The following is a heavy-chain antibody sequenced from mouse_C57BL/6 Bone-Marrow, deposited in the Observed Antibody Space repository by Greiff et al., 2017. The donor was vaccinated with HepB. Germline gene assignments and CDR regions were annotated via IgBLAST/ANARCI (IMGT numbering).Heavy chain of an antibody. J-gene: IGHJ2*01. CDR3: VLGGGSSYFDY. CDR2: IYPGDGDT. D-gene: IGHD1-1*01. CDR1: GYAFSSYW. Sequence: QVQLQQSGAELVKPGASVKISCKASGYAFSSYWMNWVKQRPGKGLEWIGQIYPGDGDTNYNGKFKGKATLTADKSSSTAYMQLSSLTSEDSAVYFCVLGGGSSYFDYWGQGTTLTVSS. V-gene: IGHV1-80*01.